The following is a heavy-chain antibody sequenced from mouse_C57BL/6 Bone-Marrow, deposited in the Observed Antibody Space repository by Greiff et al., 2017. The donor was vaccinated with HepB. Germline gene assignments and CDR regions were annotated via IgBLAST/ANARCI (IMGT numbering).Heavy chain of an antibody. CDR1: GFTFSSYG. CDR3: ARHEGITTVVPRYFDV. D-gene: IGHD1-1*01. J-gene: IGHJ1*03. V-gene: IGHV5-6*01. CDR2: ISSGGSYT. Sequence: EVQGVESGGDLVKPGGSLKLSCAASGFTFSSYGMSWVRQTPDKRLEWVATISSGGSYTYYPDSVKGRVTISRDNAKNTLYLQMSSLKSEDTAMYYCARHEGITTVVPRYFDVWGTGTTVTVSS.